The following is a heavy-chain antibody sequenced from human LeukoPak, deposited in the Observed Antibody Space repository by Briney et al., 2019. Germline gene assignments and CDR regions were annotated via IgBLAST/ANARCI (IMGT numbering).Heavy chain of an antibody. CDR1: GLSVTSNY. J-gene: IGHJ4*02. CDR2: IYSGGST. Sequence: GGSLRLSCAASGLSVTSNYMSWVRQAPGKGLEWVSVIYSGGSTYYADSVTGRFTISRDNSKNTLYIQMNSLRAEDTDVYYCARVLPAGNCFDDWGQGILVTVSS. V-gene: IGHV3-53*01. CDR3: ARVLPAGNCFDD. D-gene: IGHD4-23*01.